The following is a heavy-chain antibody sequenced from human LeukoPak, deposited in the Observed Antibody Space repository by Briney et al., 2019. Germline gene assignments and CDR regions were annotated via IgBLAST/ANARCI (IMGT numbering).Heavy chain of an antibody. CDR1: GYSFTNYW. Sequence: GESLKISCKGSGYSFTNYWIGWVRQMPGKGLEWMGIIYPGDSDTRYSPSFQGQVTISADKSISTAYLQWSSLKASDTAMYYCARRGEMATIPLDYWGQGTLVTVSS. CDR3: ARRGEMATIPLDY. D-gene: IGHD5-24*01. V-gene: IGHV5-51*01. J-gene: IGHJ4*02. CDR2: IYPGDSDT.